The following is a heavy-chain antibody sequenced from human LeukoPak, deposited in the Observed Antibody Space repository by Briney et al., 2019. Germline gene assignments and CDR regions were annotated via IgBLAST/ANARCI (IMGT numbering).Heavy chain of an antibody. J-gene: IGHJ6*02. D-gene: IGHD4-17*01. CDR2: IYTSGST. V-gene: IGHV4-4*07. CDR1: GGSFSGYY. CDR3: ARDRGDYLYYYYYYGMDV. Sequence: SETLSLTCAVYGGSFSGYYWSWIRQPAGKGLEWIGRIYTSGSTNYNPSLTSRVTMSVDTSKNQFSLKLSSVTAADTAVYYCARDRGDYLYYYYYYGMDVWGQGTTVTVSS.